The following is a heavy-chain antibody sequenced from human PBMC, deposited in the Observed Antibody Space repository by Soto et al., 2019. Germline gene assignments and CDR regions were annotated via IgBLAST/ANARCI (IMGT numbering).Heavy chain of an antibody. CDR1: GGSISGYY. J-gene: IGHJ5*02. D-gene: IGHD3-16*01. CDR2: IYYSGST. Sequence: QVQLQESGPGLVKPSETLSLTCTVSGGSISGYYWSWIRQPPGKGLEWIGYIYYSGSTNYNPSLKSRVTISVDTSKNQFSLKLSSVTAADTAVYYCARWTSGGYNWFDPWGQGTLATVSS. V-gene: IGHV4-59*01. CDR3: ARWTSGGYNWFDP.